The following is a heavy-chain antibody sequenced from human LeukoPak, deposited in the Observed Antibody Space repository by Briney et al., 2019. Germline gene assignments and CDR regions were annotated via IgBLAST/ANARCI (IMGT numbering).Heavy chain of an antibody. CDR1: GGTFSSYA. V-gene: IGHV1-69*04. Sequence: GSSVKVSCKASGGTFSSYAISWVRQAPGQGLEWMGRIIPILGIANYAQKFQGRATITADKSTSTAYMELSSLRSEDTAVYYCARDPISYSSGWYGEDDYWGQGTLVTVSS. J-gene: IGHJ4*02. CDR3: ARDPISYSSGWYGEDDY. CDR2: IIPILGIA. D-gene: IGHD6-19*01.